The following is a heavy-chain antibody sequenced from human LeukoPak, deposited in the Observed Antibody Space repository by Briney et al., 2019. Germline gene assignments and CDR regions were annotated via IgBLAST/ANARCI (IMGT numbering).Heavy chain of an antibody. D-gene: IGHD3-10*01. CDR1: GFTFSGYP. CDR2: ITTSGGAK. CDR3: AKSLWFGELLSAFDI. V-gene: IGHV3-48*01. Sequence: GGSLRLSCAASGFTFSGYPIHWVRQAPGKGLEWISYITTSGGAKNYADSVKGRFTISRDNAENSLYLQMSSLRAEDTAVYYCAKSLWFGELLSAFDIWGQGTMVTVSS. J-gene: IGHJ3*02.